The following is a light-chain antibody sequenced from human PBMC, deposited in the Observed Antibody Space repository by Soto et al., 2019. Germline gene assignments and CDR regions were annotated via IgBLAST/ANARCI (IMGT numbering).Light chain of an antibody. CDR3: QQFNSYPIT. Sequence: AIHLTQSPSCLSASVGDRVTITCRASQGISSALAWCQQKPGKPPKLLLYDASSLESGVPSRFSGSGSGTDFTLTISSLQPEDYATYYCQQFNSYPITFGQGTRLEIK. CDR2: DAS. V-gene: IGKV1-13*02. CDR1: QGISSA. J-gene: IGKJ5*01.